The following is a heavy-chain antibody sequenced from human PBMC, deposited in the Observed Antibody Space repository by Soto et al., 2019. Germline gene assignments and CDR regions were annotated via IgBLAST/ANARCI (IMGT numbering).Heavy chain of an antibody. Sequence: EVQLVESGGGLVQPGGSVRLSCAASGFTFSSYGMHWVRQASGKGLEYVSAITGNGGSTYYANSVKGRFTISRDNSKNTLYLQMGSLRADDMAVYYCARGRKDDYGDPGDFDYWGQGTLVTVSS. CDR1: GFTFSSYG. CDR2: ITGNGGST. D-gene: IGHD4-17*01. V-gene: IGHV3-64*01. J-gene: IGHJ4*02. CDR3: ARGRKDDYGDPGDFDY.